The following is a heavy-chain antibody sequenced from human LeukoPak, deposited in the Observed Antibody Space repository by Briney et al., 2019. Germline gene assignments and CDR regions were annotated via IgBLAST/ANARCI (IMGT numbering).Heavy chain of an antibody. CDR3: AGLGYCSGGSCSDFDY. Sequence: ASVNVSCKASGGTFSSYAISWVRQAPGQGLEWMGGIIPIFGTANYAQKFQGRVTITADESTSTAYMELSSLRSEDTAVYYCAGLGYCSGGSCSDFDYWGQGTLVTVSS. D-gene: IGHD2-15*01. V-gene: IGHV1-69*13. CDR1: GGTFSSYA. J-gene: IGHJ4*02. CDR2: IIPIFGTA.